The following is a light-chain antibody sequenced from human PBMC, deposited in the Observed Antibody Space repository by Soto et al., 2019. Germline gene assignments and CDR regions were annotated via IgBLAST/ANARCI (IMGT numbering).Light chain of an antibody. CDR2: GAS. J-gene: IGKJ1*01. CDR3: QQYGSSPYWT. V-gene: IGKV3-20*01. CDR1: QSVSSSY. Sequence: EMVLTQSPGTLSLSPGERATLSCRASQSVSSSYLAWYQQKPSQTPRLLIYGASSRATGIPDRFSGSGSGTDFTLTISRLEPEDFAVYYCQQYGSSPYWTFGQGTNVEIK.